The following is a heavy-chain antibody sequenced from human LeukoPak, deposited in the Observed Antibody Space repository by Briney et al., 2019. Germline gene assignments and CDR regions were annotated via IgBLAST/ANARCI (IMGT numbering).Heavy chain of an antibody. D-gene: IGHD2-21*02. J-gene: IGHJ4*02. CDR2: IRSKAYGGTT. Sequence: GGTLRLSCAASGFTFSSYPMSWVRQAPGKGLEWVGFIRSKAYGGTTEYAASVKGRFTISRDDSKSIAYLQMNSLKTEDTAVYYCTKPQDHHWMTAAGYWGQGTLVTVSS. CDR1: GFTFSSYP. V-gene: IGHV3-49*02. CDR3: TKPQDHHWMTAAGY.